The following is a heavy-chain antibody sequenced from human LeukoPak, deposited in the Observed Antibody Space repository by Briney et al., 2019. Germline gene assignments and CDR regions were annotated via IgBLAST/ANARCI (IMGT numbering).Heavy chain of an antibody. CDR1: GFTFSSYS. CDR3: ARGAPGGNLSFDY. Sequence: GGSLRLSCAASGFTFSSYSMNWVRQAPGKGLEWVSSISSSSSYIYYADSVKGRFTISRDNAKNSLYLQMNSLRAEDTAVYYCARGAPGGNLSFDYWGQGTLVTVSS. D-gene: IGHD4-23*01. J-gene: IGHJ4*02. CDR2: ISSSSSYI. V-gene: IGHV3-21*01.